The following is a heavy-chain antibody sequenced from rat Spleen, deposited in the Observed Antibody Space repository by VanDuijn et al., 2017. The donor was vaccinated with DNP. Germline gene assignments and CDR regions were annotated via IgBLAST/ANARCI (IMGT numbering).Heavy chain of an antibody. CDR1: GFSLSSYH. D-gene: IGHD1-9*01. J-gene: IGHJ2*01. CDR2: IWGDGST. CDR3: ARHTMGITLDY. V-gene: IGHV2-15*01. Sequence: QVQLKESGPGLVQPSQTLSLTCTVSGFSLSSYHVSWVRQPPGKGLEWMGGIWGDGSTDYNSALKSRLSISRDTSKSQVFLKMNSLQTEDTAMYFCARHTMGITLDYWGQGVMVTVSS.